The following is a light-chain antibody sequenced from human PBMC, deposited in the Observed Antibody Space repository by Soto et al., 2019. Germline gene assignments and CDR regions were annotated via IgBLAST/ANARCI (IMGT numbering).Light chain of an antibody. CDR1: SSDLGAYNS. CDR3: SSYTTTSTLGV. Sequence: QSALTQPASVSGSPGQSITISCTETSSDLGAYNSVSWYQQHPGKAPKLMIFEVSNRPSGVSNRFSGSKSGNTASLTISGLQTEDEADYYCSSYTTTSTLGVFGGGTKLTVL. J-gene: IGLJ3*02. V-gene: IGLV2-14*01. CDR2: EVS.